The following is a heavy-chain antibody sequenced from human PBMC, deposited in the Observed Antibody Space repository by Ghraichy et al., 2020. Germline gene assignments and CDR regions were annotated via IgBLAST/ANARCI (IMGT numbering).Heavy chain of an antibody. V-gene: IGHV4-59*01. CDR2: IYYSGST. Sequence: SETLSLTCTVSGGSISSYYWSWIRQPPGKGLEWIGYIYYSGSTNYNPSLKSRVTISVDTSKNQFSLKLSSVTAADTAVYYCASYVDTAMVRNDAFDIWGQGTMVTVSS. CDR3: ASYVDTAMVRNDAFDI. CDR1: GGSISSYY. D-gene: IGHD5-18*01. J-gene: IGHJ3*02.